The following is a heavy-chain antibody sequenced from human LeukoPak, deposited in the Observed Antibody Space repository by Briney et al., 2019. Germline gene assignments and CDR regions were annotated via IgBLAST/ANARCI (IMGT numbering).Heavy chain of an antibody. V-gene: IGHV3-48*03. Sequence: GGSLRLSCAAFGFTFSSYEMTWVRQAPGKGLEWVSYISGSGSTVYYADSVKGRFTISRDNAKSSLYLQMNSLRVEDTAVYYCARDSPGPFTVTKSHFDYWGQGSLVTVSS. J-gene: IGHJ4*02. D-gene: IGHD4-17*01. CDR3: ARDSPGPFTVTKSHFDY. CDR2: ISGSGSTV. CDR1: GFTFSSYE.